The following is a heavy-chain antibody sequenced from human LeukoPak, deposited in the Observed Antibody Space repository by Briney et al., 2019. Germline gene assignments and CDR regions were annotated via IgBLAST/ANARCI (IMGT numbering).Heavy chain of an antibody. J-gene: IGHJ4*02. CDR2: ISSSDSTI. CDR1: GFTFSDYY. V-gene: IGHV3-11*04. Sequence: GGSLRLSCAASGFTFSDYYMSWIRQAPGKGLEWVSYISSSDSTIYYADSVKGRFTISRDNAKNSLYLQMNSLRAEDTAVYYCAREGYDTSKPPHCFDYWGQGTLVTVSS. CDR3: AREGYDTSKPPHCFDY. D-gene: IGHD3-9*01.